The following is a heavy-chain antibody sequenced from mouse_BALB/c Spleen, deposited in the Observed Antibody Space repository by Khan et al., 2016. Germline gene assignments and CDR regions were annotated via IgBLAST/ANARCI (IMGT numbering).Heavy chain of an antibody. V-gene: IGHV3-2*02. J-gene: IGHJ2*01. CDR3: ARSRTTSYFDY. D-gene: IGHD1-1*01. CDR1: GYSITSDYA. Sequence: EVQLVESGPGLVKPSQSLSLTCTVTGYSITSDYAWNWIRQFPGNKLEWMGYISYSGSTSYNPSLKSRISITRDTSKNQFFLQLNSVTTEDTATYYCARSRTTSYFDYWGQGTTLTVSS. CDR2: ISYSGST.